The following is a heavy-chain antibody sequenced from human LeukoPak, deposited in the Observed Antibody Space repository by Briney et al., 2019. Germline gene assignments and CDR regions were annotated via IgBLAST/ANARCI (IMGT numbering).Heavy chain of an antibody. CDR3: ARGEWFGVTFDY. V-gene: IGHV4-59*01. CDR1: GGSISSYY. J-gene: IGHJ4*02. D-gene: IGHD3-10*01. CDR2: IYYSGST. Sequence: TSETLSLTCTVSGGSISSYYWSWIRQPPGKGLEWIGYIYYSGSTNYNPSLKSRATISVDTSKNQFSLKLSSVTAADTAVYYCARGEWFGVTFDYWGQGTLVTVSS.